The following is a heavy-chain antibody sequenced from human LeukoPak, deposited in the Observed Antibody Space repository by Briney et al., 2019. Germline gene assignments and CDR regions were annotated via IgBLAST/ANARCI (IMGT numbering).Heavy chain of an antibody. J-gene: IGHJ5*02. V-gene: IGHV3-7*01. D-gene: IGHD2-2*01. CDR3: ATSSNAPGNH. CDR2: IKEDGSAQ. CDR1: GFTFSGYS. Sequence: PGGSLRLSCAASGFTFSGYSMNWVRQAPGKGLEWVANIKEDGSAQYYVDSVKGRFTISRDNAQNSLNLQMNSLRAEDTAVYYCATSSNAPGNHWGQGTLVTVSS.